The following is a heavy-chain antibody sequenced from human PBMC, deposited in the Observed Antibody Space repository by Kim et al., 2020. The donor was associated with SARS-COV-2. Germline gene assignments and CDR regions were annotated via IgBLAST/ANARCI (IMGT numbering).Heavy chain of an antibody. Sequence: GGSLRLSCAASGFPFSRSPMYWVRQAPGKGLEWVAIISFDGNNEDYSDSVKGRFTVSRDNSKNTLYLQMNSLGIDDSAVYYCARRNQGGYYSQYFDYWGQGTLVTVSS. CDR3: ARRNQGGYYSQYFDY. D-gene: IGHD3-3*01. V-gene: IGHV3-30-3*01. CDR1: GFPFSRSP. J-gene: IGHJ4*02. CDR2: ISFDGNNE.